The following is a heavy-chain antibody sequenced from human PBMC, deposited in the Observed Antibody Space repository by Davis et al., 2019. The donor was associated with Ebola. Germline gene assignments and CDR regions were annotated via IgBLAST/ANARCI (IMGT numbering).Heavy chain of an antibody. Sequence: GESLKISCAASGFSVSSNYMTWVRQASGKGLEWVSVIYSGGRTNYADSVKGRFTISRDNSRNTVSLQMNSLRGEDTAVYYCARGNVAEGALWFDPWGQGTLVTVSS. CDR1: GFSVSSNY. D-gene: IGHD6-13*01. CDR3: ARGNVAEGALWFDP. V-gene: IGHV3-53*01. J-gene: IGHJ5*02. CDR2: IYSGGRT.